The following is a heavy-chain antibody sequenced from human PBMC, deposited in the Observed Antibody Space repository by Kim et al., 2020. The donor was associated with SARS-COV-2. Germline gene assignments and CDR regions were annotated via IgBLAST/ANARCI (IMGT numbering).Heavy chain of an antibody. CDR3: AKDRYPQWLGYYGLDV. Sequence: GGSLRLSCAASGFNFGNYGMHWVRQAPGKGLEWVSVLTYDGVHEFYGDSVKGRFSISRDNSKNTLYLQMNSLREEDTAVYYCAKDRYPQWLGYYGLDVWGQGTTVTVSS. CDR1: GFNFGNYG. V-gene: IGHV3-30*18. J-gene: IGHJ6*02. D-gene: IGHD6-19*01. CDR2: LTYDGVHE.